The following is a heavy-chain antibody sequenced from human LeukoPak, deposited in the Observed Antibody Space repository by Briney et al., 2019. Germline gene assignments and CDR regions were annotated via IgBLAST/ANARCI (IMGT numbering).Heavy chain of an antibody. CDR3: AKDRGMFLVGYLDY. Sequence: GGSLRLSCAASGFTLSSYSMNWVRQAPGKGLEWVSSISSSSSYIYYADSVKGRFTISRDNAKNSLYLQMNSLRAEDTAVYYCAKDRGMFLVGYLDYWGQGTLVTVSS. CDR1: GFTLSSYS. CDR2: ISSSSSYI. D-gene: IGHD2-15*01. V-gene: IGHV3-21*04. J-gene: IGHJ4*02.